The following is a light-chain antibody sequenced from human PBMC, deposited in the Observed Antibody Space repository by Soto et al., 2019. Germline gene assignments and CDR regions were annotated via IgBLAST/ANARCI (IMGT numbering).Light chain of an antibody. CDR1: SSDVGGHNY. CDR3: SSYADSSTVV. J-gene: IGLJ2*01. V-gene: IGLV2-14*03. Sequence: QSALTQVASVSASPGQSITISCTGTSSDVGGHNYVSWYQQHPGKAPKLMIYNVDYRPSGVSNRFSGSESGNTASLTISGLQADDEAYYYCSSYADSSTVVFGGGTKLTVL. CDR2: NVD.